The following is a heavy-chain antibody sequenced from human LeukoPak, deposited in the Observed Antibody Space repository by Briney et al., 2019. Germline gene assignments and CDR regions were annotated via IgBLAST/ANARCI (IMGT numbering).Heavy chain of an antibody. J-gene: IGHJ6*03. D-gene: IGHD6-6*01. CDR2: INGAGSET. CDR1: GFTFSSYS. CDR3: ARDGDSISSFYYYYYMDV. V-gene: IGHV3-74*01. Sequence: GGSLRLSCAASGFTFSSYSMNWVRQAPGKGLIWVAGINGAGSETTYADSVEGRFTVSRDNAKNTLYLQMNSLRAEDTGAYFCARDGDSISSFYYYYYMDVWGKGTTVTVSS.